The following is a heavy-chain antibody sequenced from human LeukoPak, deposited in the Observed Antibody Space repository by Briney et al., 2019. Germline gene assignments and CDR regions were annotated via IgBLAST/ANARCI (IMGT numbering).Heavy chain of an antibody. J-gene: IGHJ4*02. Sequence: QSGGSLRLSCAASGLPFSSYAMTWVRQAPGKGLEWVSRISRSGGSTYYADSVKGRFTIPRDNSRTTLYLQMNSLRAGDTAVYYCAKRTLGTPGFFDYWGQGTLVTVSS. V-gene: IGHV3-23*01. D-gene: IGHD1-1*01. CDR1: GLPFSSYA. CDR3: AKRTLGTPGFFDY. CDR2: ISRSGGST.